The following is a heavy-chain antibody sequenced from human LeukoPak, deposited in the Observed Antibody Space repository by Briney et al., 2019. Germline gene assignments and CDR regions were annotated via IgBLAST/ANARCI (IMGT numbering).Heavy chain of an antibody. CDR1: GFTFSSYG. CDR3: ARSQGGYCSSTSCYADYFDY. J-gene: IGHJ4*02. CDR2: ISYDGSNK. V-gene: IGHV3-30*03. Sequence: GGSLRLSCAASGFTFSSYGMHWVRQAPGKGLEWVAVISYDGSNKYYADSVKVRFAISRDSSKNTLYLQMNSMRADDTAVYYCARSQGGYCSSTSCYADYFDYWGQGTLVTVSS. D-gene: IGHD2-2*01.